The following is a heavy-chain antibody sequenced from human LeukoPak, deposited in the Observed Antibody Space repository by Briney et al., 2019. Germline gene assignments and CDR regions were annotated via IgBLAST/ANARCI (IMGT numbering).Heavy chain of an antibody. V-gene: IGHV4-59*01. CDR1: GGSINDAS. J-gene: IGHJ4*02. CDR2: IYHSGGT. D-gene: IGHD3-10*01. Sequence: SETLSLTCTVSGGSINDASWSWLRQPPGQGLEWIGYIYHSGGTNYNPSLKSRVTISLDTSKNQFSLKLSSVTAADTAVYYCARVGTYYRSLDSWGQGTLVTVSS. CDR3: ARVGTYYRSLDS.